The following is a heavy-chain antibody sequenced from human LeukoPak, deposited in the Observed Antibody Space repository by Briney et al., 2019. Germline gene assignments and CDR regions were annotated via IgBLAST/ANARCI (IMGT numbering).Heavy chain of an antibody. Sequence: SGPTLVKPTQTLTLTCTFSGFSLSTSGVGVGWIRQPPGKALEWLALIYWDDDKRYSPSLKSRLTITKDTSKNQVVLTMTNMDPVDTATYYCAHRPSGGYYMDLLVYVYWGQGTLVTVSS. D-gene: IGHD3-10*01. CDR2: IYWDDDK. CDR3: AHRPSGGYYMDLLVYVY. CDR1: GFSLSTSGVG. V-gene: IGHV2-5*02. J-gene: IGHJ4*02.